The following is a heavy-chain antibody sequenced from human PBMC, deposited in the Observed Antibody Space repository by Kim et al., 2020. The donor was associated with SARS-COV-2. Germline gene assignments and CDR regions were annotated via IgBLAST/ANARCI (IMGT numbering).Heavy chain of an antibody. V-gene: IGHV5-10-1*01. D-gene: IGHD7-27*01. CDR1: GYSFTSDW. CDR3: ARHLRLTWGSSYDYYGMDV. Sequence: GESLKISCKGSGYSFTSDWIYWVRQMPGKGLEWMGRIDPSDSYTNYSPSFQGHVTISADKSISTAYVQWSSLKASDTAIYYCARHLRLTWGSSYDYYGMDVWGQGTTVTVSS. CDR2: IDPSDSYT. J-gene: IGHJ6*02.